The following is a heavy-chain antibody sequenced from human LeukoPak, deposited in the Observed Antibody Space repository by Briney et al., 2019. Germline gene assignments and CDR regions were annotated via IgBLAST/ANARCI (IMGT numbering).Heavy chain of an antibody. J-gene: IGHJ3*02. Sequence: GGSLGLSCAASGFTFSSYGMHWVRQAPGKGLEWVAVISYDGSNKYYADSVKGRFTISRDNSKNTLYLQMNSLRAEDTAVYYCAKDLPWYYYDSSGYSPENAFDIWGQGTMVTVSS. D-gene: IGHD3-22*01. CDR3: AKDLPWYYYDSSGYSPENAFDI. CDR1: GFTFSSYG. V-gene: IGHV3-30*18. CDR2: ISYDGSNK.